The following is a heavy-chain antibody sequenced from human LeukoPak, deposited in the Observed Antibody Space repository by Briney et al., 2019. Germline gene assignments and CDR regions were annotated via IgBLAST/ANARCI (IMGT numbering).Heavy chain of an antibody. D-gene: IGHD3-3*01. J-gene: IGHJ4*02. CDR1: GFSLSTSGLG. CDR2: IDWNDDR. CDR3: AHSPSRLRFLEWFDPTPFDY. Sequence: SGPTLVHPTPPLTLTFTFSGFSLSTSGLGEGWIRQPPVKALEWLALIDWNDDRRYTPSLKSTLTITQVHYKNQRVLTMTNMDPVDTATYYCAHSPSRLRFLEWFDPTPFDYWGQGTLVTVSS. V-gene: IGHV2-5*01.